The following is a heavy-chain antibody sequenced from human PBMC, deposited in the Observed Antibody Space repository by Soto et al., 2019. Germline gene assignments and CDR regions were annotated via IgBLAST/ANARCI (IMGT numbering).Heavy chain of an antibody. Sequence: GGSLRLSCAASGFTFSSYAMHWVRQAPGKGLEWVTIISYDGSNYYYADSVKGRFTISRDNSKNTLYLQMNSLRPEDTAVFYCARLGGGPGFWGQGALVTVSS. D-gene: IGHD2-15*01. J-gene: IGHJ4*02. CDR3: ARLGGGPGF. V-gene: IGHV3-30-3*01. CDR1: GFTFSSYA. CDR2: ISYDGSNY.